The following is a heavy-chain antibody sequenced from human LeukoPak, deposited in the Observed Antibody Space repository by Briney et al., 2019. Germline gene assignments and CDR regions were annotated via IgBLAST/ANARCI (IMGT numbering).Heavy chain of an antibody. J-gene: IGHJ4*02. CDR1: GGTFSSYA. CDR2: IIPIFGTA. CDR3: ASRRCYNWNDCLGPPTNDY. D-gene: IGHD1-20*01. Sequence: GASVKVSCKASGGTFSSYAISWVRQAPGQGLEWMGGIIPIFGTANYAQKFQGRVTITADESTSTAYMELSSLRSEDTAVYYCASRRCYNWNDCLGPPTNDYWGQGTLVTVSS. V-gene: IGHV1-69*13.